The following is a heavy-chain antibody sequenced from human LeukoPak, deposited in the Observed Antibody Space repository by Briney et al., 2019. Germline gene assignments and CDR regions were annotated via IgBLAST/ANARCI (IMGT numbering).Heavy chain of an antibody. V-gene: IGHV4-39*07. CDR1: GGSISSSSYY. Sequence: SETLSLTCTVSGGSISSSSYYWGWIRQPPGKGLEWIGSIYYSGSTYYNPSLKSRVTISVDRSKNQFSLKLSSVTAADTAVYYCARDGYQVYDAFDIWGQGTMVTVSS. J-gene: IGHJ3*02. CDR3: ARDGYQVYDAFDI. D-gene: IGHD6-13*01. CDR2: IYYSGST.